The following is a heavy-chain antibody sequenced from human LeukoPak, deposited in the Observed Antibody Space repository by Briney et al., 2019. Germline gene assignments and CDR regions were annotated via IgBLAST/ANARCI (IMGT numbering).Heavy chain of an antibody. V-gene: IGHV1-2*02. CDR2: INPNSNCT. CDR3: ARDSQARAVRGYYYYYYMDV. J-gene: IGHJ6*03. Sequence: WASVKVSCTASGYTFTGYYMHWVRQAAGQGLEWKGWINPNSNCTNYAEKVQGRVTMTRDTSISTVYMELSRLRSDDTAVYYCARDSQARAVRGYYYYYYMDVWGKGTTVTISS. CDR1: GYTFTGYY. D-gene: IGHD3-10*01.